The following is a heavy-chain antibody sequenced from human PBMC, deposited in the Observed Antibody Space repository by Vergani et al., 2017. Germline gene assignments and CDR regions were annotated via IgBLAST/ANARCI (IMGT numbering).Heavy chain of an antibody. Sequence: QVQLVQSGAEVKKPGSSVKVSCKASGGTFSSYANSWVRQAPGQGLEWMGGIIPIFCTANYAQKFQGRVTITADESTSTAYMELSSLRSEDTAVYYCARYYGAGSCRPGVYYYYGMDVWGQGTMVTVSS. D-gene: IGHD3-10*01. CDR3: ARYYGAGSCRPGVYYYYGMDV. V-gene: IGHV1-69*01. CDR1: GGTFSSYA. CDR2: IIPIFCTA. J-gene: IGHJ6*02.